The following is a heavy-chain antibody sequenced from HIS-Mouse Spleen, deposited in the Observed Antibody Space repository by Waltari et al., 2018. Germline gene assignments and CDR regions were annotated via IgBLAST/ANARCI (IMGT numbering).Heavy chain of an antibody. Sequence: QLQLQESGPGLVKPSETMSLTCTVSGGSISSSSYYWGWIRQPPGKGLEWIGSIYYSGSTYYNPSLKSRVTISVDTSKNQFSLKLSSVTAADTAVYYCARHNLNYWYFDLWGRGTLVTVSS. J-gene: IGHJ2*01. CDR2: IYYSGST. V-gene: IGHV4-39*01. CDR3: ARHNLNYWYFDL. CDR1: GGSISSSSYY.